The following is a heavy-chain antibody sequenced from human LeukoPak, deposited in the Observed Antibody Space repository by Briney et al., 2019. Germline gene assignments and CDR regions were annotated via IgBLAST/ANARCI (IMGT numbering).Heavy chain of an antibody. V-gene: IGHV3-23*01. CDR2: ISGIDGST. CDR1: GFIFSRYA. Sequence: GESLRLSCAASGFIFSRYAMRWVRQAPGKGLEWVSSISGIDGSTYYADSVKGRFTISRDDSKNTLYLQMSSLRAEDTAVYYCAKGESRPKYYFDYWGQGTLVIVSS. CDR3: AKGESRPKYYFDY. D-gene: IGHD3-10*01. J-gene: IGHJ4*02.